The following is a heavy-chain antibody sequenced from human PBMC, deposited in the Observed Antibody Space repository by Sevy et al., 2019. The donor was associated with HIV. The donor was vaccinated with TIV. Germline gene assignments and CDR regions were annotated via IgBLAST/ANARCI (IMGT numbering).Heavy chain of an antibody. J-gene: IGHJ6*02. Sequence: GGSLRLSCAASGFTFSSYWMHWVRQAPGKGQVWVSRINSDGSGTRYADSVKGRFTISRDNAKNTLYLQMNSLRAEDTAVYYCARDFWSAQRGMDVWCQGTTVTVSS. D-gene: IGHD3-3*01. CDR1: GFTFSSYW. CDR2: INSDGSGT. V-gene: IGHV3-74*01. CDR3: ARDFWSAQRGMDV.